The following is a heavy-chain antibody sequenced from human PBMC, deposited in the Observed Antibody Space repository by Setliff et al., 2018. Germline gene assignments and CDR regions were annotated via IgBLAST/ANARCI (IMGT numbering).Heavy chain of an antibody. D-gene: IGHD3-3*01. J-gene: IGHJ4*02. CDR1: GYSISNGFY. CDR3: RLWSRNYRNDY. Sequence: SETLSLTCAVSGYSISNGFYWGWIRQSPVKGLEWIGSLFDGGSAYYSPSLKSRASISLDASKNQFALKLTSVTAADTAVYYCRLWSRNYRNDYWGQGTVVTVPQ. CDR2: LFDGGSA. V-gene: IGHV4-38-2*01.